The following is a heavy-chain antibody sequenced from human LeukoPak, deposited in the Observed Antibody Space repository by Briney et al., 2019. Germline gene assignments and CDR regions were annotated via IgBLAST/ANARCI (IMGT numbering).Heavy chain of an antibody. CDR3: ARRTVTVTNFDY. J-gene: IGHJ4*02. V-gene: IGHV4-39*01. D-gene: IGHD4-17*01. CDR2: IYYSGST. CDR1: GGSISSSSYY. Sequence: SETLSLTCTVSGGSISSSSYYWGWIRHPPGKGLEWIGSIYYSGSTYYNPSLKSRVTISVDTSKNQFSLKLSSVTAADTAVYYCARRTVTVTNFDYWGKGTLVTVSS.